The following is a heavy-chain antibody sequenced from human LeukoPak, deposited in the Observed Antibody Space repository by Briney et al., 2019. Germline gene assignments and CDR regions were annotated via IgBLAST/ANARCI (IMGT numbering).Heavy chain of an antibody. CDR1: AFTFSDYY. V-gene: IGHV3-11*01. Sequence: PGGSLRLSCAPSAFTFSDYYMSWIRQAPGKGLEWVSYISSRGDTIFYADSVKGRFTISRDNAKSLLYPQMNSLRAEDTAVYYCAKDLRGAMVYFDYWGQGTLVTVSS. D-gene: IGHD5-18*01. J-gene: IGHJ4*02. CDR2: ISSRGDTI. CDR3: AKDLRGAMVYFDY.